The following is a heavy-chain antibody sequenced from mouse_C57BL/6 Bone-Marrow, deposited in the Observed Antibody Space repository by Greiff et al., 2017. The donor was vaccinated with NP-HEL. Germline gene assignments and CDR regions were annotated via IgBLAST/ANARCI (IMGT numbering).Heavy chain of an antibody. Sequence: VQLQQPGAELVMPGASVKLSCKASGYTFTSYWMHWVKQRPGQGLEWIGEIDPSDSYTNYNQKFKGKSTLTVDKSSSTAYMQLSSLTSEDSAVYYCAIYYDYDGSFFDYGGQGTTLTVSS. CDR1: GYTFTSYW. J-gene: IGHJ2*01. V-gene: IGHV1-69*01. CDR3: AIYYDYDGSFFDY. D-gene: IGHD2-4*01. CDR2: IDPSDSYT.